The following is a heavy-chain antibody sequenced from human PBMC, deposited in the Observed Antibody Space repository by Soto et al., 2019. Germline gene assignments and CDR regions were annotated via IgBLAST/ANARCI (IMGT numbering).Heavy chain of an antibody. J-gene: IGHJ4*02. D-gene: IGHD6-13*01. V-gene: IGHV3-23*01. CDR2: ISGSGGNT. CDR3: VKRRLPDHIAPAGRFDFDY. CDR1: GFTFSSYA. Sequence: GGSLRLSCAASGFTFSSYAMSWVRQAPGKGLEWVSGISGSGGNTYYADSVKGRFTISRDNSKNTVYLQMNILRAEDTAVYYCVKRRLPDHIAPAGRFDFDYWGQGTLVTVSS.